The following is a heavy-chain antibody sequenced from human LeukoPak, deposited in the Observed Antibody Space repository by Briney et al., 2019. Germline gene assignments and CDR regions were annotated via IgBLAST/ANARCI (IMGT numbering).Heavy chain of an antibody. D-gene: IGHD5-12*01. CDR3: AKEAGYSGYDYPDY. CDR1: GFTYSSYA. CDR2: ISGSGYST. V-gene: IGHV3-23*01. Sequence: GGSLRLSCAASGFTYSSYAMSWVRQAPGKELEWVSAISGSGYSTYYADSVKGRFTISRDNSKNTLYLQMNSLRAEDTAVYYCAKEAGYSGYDYPDYWGQGTLVTVSS. J-gene: IGHJ4*02.